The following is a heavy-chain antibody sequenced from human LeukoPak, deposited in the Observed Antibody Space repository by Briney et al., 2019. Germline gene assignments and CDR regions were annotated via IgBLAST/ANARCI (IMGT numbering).Heavy chain of an antibody. CDR1: GFIFIAYG. CDR2: INPDGTST. CDR3: TRELPREVTLDY. J-gene: IGHJ4*01. V-gene: IGHV3-74*01. D-gene: IGHD2-21*02. Sequence: GGSLRLSCAASGFIFIAYGMQWVRQAPGKGLVWVSRINPDGTSTSYADSVKGRFTVSRDNAKNTLYLQVNSLRAEDTAVYFCTRELPREVTLDYWGRGTLVTVSS.